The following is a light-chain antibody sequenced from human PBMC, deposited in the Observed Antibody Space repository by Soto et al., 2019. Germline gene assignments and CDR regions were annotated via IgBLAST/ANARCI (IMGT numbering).Light chain of an antibody. CDR1: QSVSSDY. CDR2: GAS. Sequence: EIVLTQSPGTLSLSPGEGATLSCRASQSVSSDYSAWYQQKPGQAPRLLIYGASSRATGIPDRFSGSGSGTDFTLTISRLEPEDFAVYYCQQGNGSPPALTFGGGTKVDIK. V-gene: IGKV3-20*01. CDR3: QQGNGSPPALT. J-gene: IGKJ4*01.